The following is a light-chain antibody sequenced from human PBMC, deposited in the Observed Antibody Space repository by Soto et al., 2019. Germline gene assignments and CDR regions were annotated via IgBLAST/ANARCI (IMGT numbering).Light chain of an antibody. CDR2: GAS. CDR3: HLYGASPPT. V-gene: IGKV3-20*01. J-gene: IGKJ1*01. CDR1: QSVSSSD. Sequence: EVVLTQSPGTLSLSPGERATLSCRASQSVSSSDLARYQQKPGQAPRLLISGASGRATGIPDRFSASGSGTDFTLTISRLEPEDSAVFYCHLYGASPPTFGQGTKVDIK.